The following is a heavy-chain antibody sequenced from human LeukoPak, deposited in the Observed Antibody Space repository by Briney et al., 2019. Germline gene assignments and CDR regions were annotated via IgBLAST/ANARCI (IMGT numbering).Heavy chain of an antibody. V-gene: IGHV3-21*01. Sequence: GGSLRLSCAASGFTFSTYSMNWVRQAPGKGLEWVSSISSSSTYIDYADSVKGRFTISRDNAKNSLYLQMNSLRAEDTALYYCARSRRVDYGGRDYWGQGTLVTVSS. D-gene: IGHD4-23*01. CDR1: GFTFSTYS. J-gene: IGHJ4*02. CDR3: ARSRRVDYGGRDY. CDR2: ISSSSTYI.